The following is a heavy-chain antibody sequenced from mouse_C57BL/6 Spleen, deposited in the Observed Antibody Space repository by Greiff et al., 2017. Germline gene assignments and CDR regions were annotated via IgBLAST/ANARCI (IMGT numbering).Heavy chain of an antibody. V-gene: IGHV1-53*01. D-gene: IGHD1-1*01. CDR1: GYTFTSYW. CDR3: ASSLFYGSSSCDY. J-gene: IGHJ2*01. CDR2: INPSNGGT. Sequence: QVQLQQPGTELVKPGASVKLSCKASGYTFTSYWMHWVKQRPGQGLEWIGHINPSNGGTNYNEKYKSKATLTVVKSSRTAYMQLSSLTSEDSAVYSCASSLFYGSSSCDYWGQGTTLTVSA.